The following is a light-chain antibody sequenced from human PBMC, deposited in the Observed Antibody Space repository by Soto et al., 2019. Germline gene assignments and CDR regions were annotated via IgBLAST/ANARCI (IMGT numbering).Light chain of an antibody. CDR2: GAS. CDR1: QSVSSN. CDR3: QQYNNWPSWT. J-gene: IGKJ1*01. Sequence: VVMTQSPATLTVSPGERATLSCRASQSVSSNLAWYQQKPGQAPRLLIYGASTRATGIPARFSGSGSGTEFTLTISSLQSEDFAVYYCQQYNNWPSWTFGQGTNVDIK. V-gene: IGKV3-15*01.